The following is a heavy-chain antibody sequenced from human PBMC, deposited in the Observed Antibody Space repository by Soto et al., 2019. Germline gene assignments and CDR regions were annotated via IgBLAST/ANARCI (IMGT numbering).Heavy chain of an antibody. CDR1: GASIISNNW. CDR2: IHYSGVT. Sequence: QVQLQESGPGLVKPSGTLSLTCAVSGASIISNNWWRWVRQSPGRGLEWIGEIHYSGVTNDHPSLQSRLCISLDKSKNHVSRTLRSATAADTAVYYCARGGFVDTGVDLEAYHTMDVWGSGTAVTVSS. J-gene: IGHJ6*04. V-gene: IGHV4-4*02. CDR3: ARGGFVDTGVDLEAYHTMDV. D-gene: IGHD5-18*01.